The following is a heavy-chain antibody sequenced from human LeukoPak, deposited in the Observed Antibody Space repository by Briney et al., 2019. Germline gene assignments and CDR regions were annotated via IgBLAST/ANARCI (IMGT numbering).Heavy chain of an antibody. CDR2: IYYSGST. CDR3: ARGGATYVDYFPESKAYYYYGMDV. J-gene: IGHJ6*02. Sequence: PSETLSLTCTVSGGSISSGDYYWSWLRQPPGKGLEWIGYIYYSGSTYYNPSLKSRVTISVDTSKNQFSLKLSSVTAAVTAVYYCARGGATYVDYFPESKAYYYYGMDVWGQGTTVTVSS. D-gene: IGHD4-17*01. V-gene: IGHV4-30-4*01. CDR1: GGSISSGDYY.